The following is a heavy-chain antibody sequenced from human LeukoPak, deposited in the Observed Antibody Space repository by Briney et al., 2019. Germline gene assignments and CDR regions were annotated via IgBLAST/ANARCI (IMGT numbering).Heavy chain of an antibody. CDR2: IYPGDSDI. CDR1: GYSFTTNW. J-gene: IGHJ5*02. CDR3: ARRREYSYDSSGYNNWFDP. D-gene: IGHD3-22*01. V-gene: IGHV5-51*01. Sequence: GESLKISCQGSGYSFTTNWIGWVRQMPGKGLEWMGIIYPGDSDIRYSPSFQGQVTISADKSISTAYLQWSSLKASDTAMYYCARRREYSYDSSGYNNWFDPWGQGTLVTVSS.